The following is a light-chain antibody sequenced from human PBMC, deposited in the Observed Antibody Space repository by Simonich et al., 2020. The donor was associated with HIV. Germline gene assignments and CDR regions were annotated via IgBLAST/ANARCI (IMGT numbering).Light chain of an antibody. Sequence: QSALTQPASVSGSPGQSITISCTGTSSDVGGYNYVSWYQPHPGKVPKLMIYDVSKRPSGVSNRFSGSKSGNTASLHISGLQAEDEGDYYCSSYTSSSTVVFGGGTKVTVL. J-gene: IGLJ2*01. CDR1: SSDVGGYNY. CDR3: SSYTSSSTVV. CDR2: DVS. V-gene: IGLV2-14*03.